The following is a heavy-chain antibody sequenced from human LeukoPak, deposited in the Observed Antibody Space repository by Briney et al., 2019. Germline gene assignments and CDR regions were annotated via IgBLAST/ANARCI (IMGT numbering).Heavy chain of an antibody. D-gene: IGHD5-24*01. CDR2: ISWNGGSI. J-gene: IGHJ4*02. V-gene: IGHV3-9*01. Sequence: GRSLRLSCAASGITFQNYAFHWVRQAPGKGLEWVSGISWNGGSIGYADSVKGRFTISRDNAKNSLYLQMNSLRAEDTALYYCAKDIGRRDGYNWAFDYWGQGTLVTVSS. CDR3: AKDIGRRDGYNWAFDY. CDR1: GITFQNYA.